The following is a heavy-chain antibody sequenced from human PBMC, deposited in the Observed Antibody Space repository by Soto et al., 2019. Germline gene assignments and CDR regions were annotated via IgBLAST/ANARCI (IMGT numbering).Heavy chain of an antibody. CDR1: GFTFSSCS. Sequence: EVQLVESGGGLVKPGGSLRLSCTTSGFTFSSCSMNWVRLAAGKGLEWVSSISSSSSYIYYADSVKGRLTISRDDAKNSLYLQMNSLTAEDTAIYFCARDGSGWSRDYWGQGTLVTVSS. D-gene: IGHD6-19*01. CDR2: ISSSSSYI. V-gene: IGHV3-21*01. J-gene: IGHJ4*02. CDR3: ARDGSGWSRDY.